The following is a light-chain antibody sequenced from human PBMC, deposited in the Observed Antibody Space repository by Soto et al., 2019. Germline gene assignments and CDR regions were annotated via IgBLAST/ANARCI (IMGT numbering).Light chain of an antibody. Sequence: EIVLTQSPGTLSLSPGERVTLSCRASQSISGTFLAWYQHKPGQAPRVLIYGASRRATGIPDRFSGSGSGTDFTLTISRLEPEDFALYYCQQYYSSWTFGQGTKVEMK. CDR2: GAS. V-gene: IGKV3-20*01. J-gene: IGKJ1*01. CDR1: QSISGTF. CDR3: QQYYSSWT.